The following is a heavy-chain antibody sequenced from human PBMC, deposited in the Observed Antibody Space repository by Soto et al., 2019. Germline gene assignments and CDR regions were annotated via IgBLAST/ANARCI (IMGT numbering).Heavy chain of an antibody. CDR3: ARGGASFTGPAGY. CDR1: GGPFTSGGYT. D-gene: IGHD3-16*01. Sequence: QVQLQESGPGLVRLYRPWSPPSPFSGGPFTSGGYTCIWTPRHPVRGLGWIGSIFHSGSTNYNPSLKSRLTMSADTSKNQLSLRLTSVTAADTAVYYCARGGASFTGPAGYWGQGTLVTVSS. V-gene: IGHV4-31*03. J-gene: IGHJ4*02. CDR2: IFHSGST.